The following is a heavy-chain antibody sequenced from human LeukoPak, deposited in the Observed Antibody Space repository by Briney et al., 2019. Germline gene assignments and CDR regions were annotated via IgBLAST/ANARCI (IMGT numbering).Heavy chain of an antibody. Sequence: GGSLRLSCAASGFTFSYYEMKWVRPAPGEGQGWFSYISSSGSTIYSADSVKGRFTTSRDNTKNSLYLQMNSLRAEDTAVYYCARELMGIAFRGAFYYWGQGTLVTVSS. CDR2: ISSSGSTI. CDR3: ARELMGIAFRGAFYY. J-gene: IGHJ4*02. CDR1: GFTFSYYE. D-gene: IGHD6-13*01. V-gene: IGHV3-48*03.